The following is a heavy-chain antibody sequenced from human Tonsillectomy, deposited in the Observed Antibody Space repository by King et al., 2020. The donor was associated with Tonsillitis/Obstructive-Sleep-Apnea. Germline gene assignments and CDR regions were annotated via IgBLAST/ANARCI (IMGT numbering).Heavy chain of an antibody. CDR2: VNHGGST. CDR1: GESFSGYY. D-gene: IGHD2-15*01. V-gene: IGHV4-34*01. Sequence: VQLQQCGAGLLKPSETLSLTCAVYGESFSGYYWTWIRQPPGKGLEWIGEVNHGGSTNYNPSLKSRVTISVDTSKNQFSLKLSSVTAADTAVYYCARGNIVVMVAATATLFDYWGQGTLVAVSS. CDR3: ARGNIVVMVAATATLFDY. J-gene: IGHJ4*02.